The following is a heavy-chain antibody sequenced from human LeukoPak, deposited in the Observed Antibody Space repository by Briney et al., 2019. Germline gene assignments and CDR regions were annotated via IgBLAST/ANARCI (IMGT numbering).Heavy chain of an antibody. J-gene: IGHJ6*02. D-gene: IGHD6-6*01. CDR2: INHSGST. V-gene: IGHV4-34*01. CDR3: ARGVESSSSHYYYGMDV. Sequence: SETLSLTCAVYGGSFSGYYWSWLRQPPGKGLEWIGEINHSGSTNYNPPLKSRVTISVDTPKNQFSLKLSSVAAADTAVYYCARGVESSSSHYYYGMDVWGQETTVTVSS. CDR1: GGSFSGYY.